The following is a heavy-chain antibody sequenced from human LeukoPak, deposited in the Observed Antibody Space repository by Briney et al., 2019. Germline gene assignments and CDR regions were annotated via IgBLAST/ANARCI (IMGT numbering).Heavy chain of an antibody. CDR3: ARDVDTAMGFYYYYGMDV. Sequence: ASVKVSCKASGYTFTGYYMHWVRQAPGQGLEWMGWISAYNGNTNYAQKLQGRVTMTTDTSTSTAYMELRSLRSDDTAVYYCARDVDTAMGFYYYYGMDVWGQGTTVTVSS. J-gene: IGHJ6*02. CDR2: ISAYNGNT. CDR1: GYTFTGYY. V-gene: IGHV1-18*04. D-gene: IGHD5-18*01.